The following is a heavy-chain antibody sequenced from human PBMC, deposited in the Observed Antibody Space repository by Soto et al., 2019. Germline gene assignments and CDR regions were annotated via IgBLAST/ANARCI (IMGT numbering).Heavy chain of an antibody. CDR2: INPNSGGT. D-gene: IGHD3-10*01. CDR3: ARGITPTNWFDP. CDR1: GYTFTGYY. J-gene: IGHJ5*02. Sequence: ASVKVSCKASGYTFTGYYMHWVRQAPGQGLEWMGWINPNSGGTNYAKKFQGWVTMTRDTSISTAYMELSRLRSDDTAVYYCARGITPTNWFDPWGQGTLVTVSS. V-gene: IGHV1-2*04.